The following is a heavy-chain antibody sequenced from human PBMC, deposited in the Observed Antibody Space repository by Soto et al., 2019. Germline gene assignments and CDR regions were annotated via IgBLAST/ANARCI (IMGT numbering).Heavy chain of an antibody. J-gene: IGHJ4*02. CDR2: IWYDGSRT. V-gene: IGHV3-33*01. CDR1: GFTFSTYG. D-gene: IGHD6-19*01. CDR3: AREQIGVAGSTYDY. Sequence: QVQLVESGGGVVQPGTSLRLSCAASGFTFSTYGMHWVRQAPGKGLDWVALIWYDGSRTHYAESVKGRFIISRDNXXNTLFLQMNSLRVEDTAVYYCAREQIGVAGSTYDYWGQGTLVTVSS.